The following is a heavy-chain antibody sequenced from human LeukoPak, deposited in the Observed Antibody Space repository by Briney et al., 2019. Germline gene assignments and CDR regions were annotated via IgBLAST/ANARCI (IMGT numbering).Heavy chain of an antibody. CDR1: GFTFTTSV. J-gene: IGHJ4*02. D-gene: IGHD1-26*01. CDR2: IRPDGSEK. V-gene: IGHV3-7*01. Sequence: GGSLRLSCAASGFTFTTSVLSWVRQAPGKGLEWVADIRPDGSEKYYVDSVTGRFTISRDNAKNSVYLQINSLRVEDTAVYYCARGHLGRDYWGQGTLVTVSS. CDR3: ARGHLGRDY.